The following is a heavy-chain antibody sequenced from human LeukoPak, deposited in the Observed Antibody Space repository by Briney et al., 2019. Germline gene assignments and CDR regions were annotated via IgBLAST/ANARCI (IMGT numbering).Heavy chain of an antibody. CDR2: VSAYADNA. Sequence: GASVKVSCKASGYTFTSYGITWVRQAPGQGLEWMGWVSAYADNANYVQKIQGRVTITTDTSTSTAYMELRSLRSDDTAVYYCARDCIGCHGLDYWGQGTLVTVSS. CDR3: ARDCIGCHGLDY. V-gene: IGHV1-18*01. J-gene: IGHJ4*02. D-gene: IGHD1-26*01. CDR1: GYTFTSYG.